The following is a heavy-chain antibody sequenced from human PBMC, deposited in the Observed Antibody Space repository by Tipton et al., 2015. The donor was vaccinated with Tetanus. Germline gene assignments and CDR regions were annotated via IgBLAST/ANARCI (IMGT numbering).Heavy chain of an antibody. D-gene: IGHD3-3*01. Sequence: LRLSCTVSGGSIRGGTFYWGWIRQPPGKGLEWIGSIYESGDTYYIPSLKSRVTISVDTSKNQFSLNLNSMAAADTGVYYCARHQSGYFTPFDYWGQGNLVTVSS. CDR2: IYESGDT. J-gene: IGHJ4*02. CDR3: ARHQSGYFTPFDY. V-gene: IGHV4-39*01. CDR1: GGSIRGGTFY.